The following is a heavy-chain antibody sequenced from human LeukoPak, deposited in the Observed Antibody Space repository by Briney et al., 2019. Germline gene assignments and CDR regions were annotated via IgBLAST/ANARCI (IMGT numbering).Heavy chain of an antibody. Sequence: GGSLRLSCAASGFTFSSCWMHWVRQAPGKGLVWVSRINSDGSSTSYADSVKGRFTISRDNAKNTLYLQMNSLRAEDTAVYYCAQQSGLYYYYMDVWGKGTTVTVSS. V-gene: IGHV3-74*01. D-gene: IGHD6-13*01. CDR2: INSDGSST. CDR3: AQQSGLYYYYMDV. J-gene: IGHJ6*03. CDR1: GFTFSSCW.